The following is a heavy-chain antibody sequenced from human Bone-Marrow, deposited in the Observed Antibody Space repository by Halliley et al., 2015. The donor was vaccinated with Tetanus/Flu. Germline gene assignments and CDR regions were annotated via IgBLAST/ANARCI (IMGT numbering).Heavy chain of an antibody. CDR1: GYSFNNYA. D-gene: IGHD5-18*01. V-gene: IGHV1-18*04. J-gene: IGHJ5*02. Sequence: QMQLVQSGAEVKKPGASVKVSCKASGYSFNNYAISWVRQAPGQGLEWVGWISPYSGRTDSAQNLQGRVSITADTSTGTVYMELRSLWPGNTAVFYCARDLRSHTLAEVPWGQGTLVAASS. CDR2: ISPYSGRT. CDR3: ARDLRSHTLAEVP.